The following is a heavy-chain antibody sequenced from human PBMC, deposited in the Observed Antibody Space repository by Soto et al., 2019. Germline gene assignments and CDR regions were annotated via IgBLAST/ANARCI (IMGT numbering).Heavy chain of an antibody. CDR2: MSHSGST. V-gene: IGHV4-59*12. Sequence: SETLSLTCTVSGGSISNYYWSWIRQPPGKGLEWIGYMSHSGSTNYNPSLKSRVTISVDKSKNQFSLKLSTVTAADTAVYYCASVRGGYYYAMDVWGQGTTVTVSS. D-gene: IGHD3-10*02. CDR1: GGSISNYY. CDR3: ASVRGGYYYAMDV. J-gene: IGHJ6*02.